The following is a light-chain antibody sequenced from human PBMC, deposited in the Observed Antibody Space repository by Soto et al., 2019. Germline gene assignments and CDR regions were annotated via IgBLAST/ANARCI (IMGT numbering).Light chain of an antibody. CDR2: EVA. Sequence: QSVLTQPASVSGSPGQSITISCTGTRSDVGSYDLVSWYQQHPGEAPKLLIYEVAERPSGVSIRFSGSKSDYTASLTISGLQVEDEADYYCSSYAGRGVGVFGGGTQLTVL. CDR1: RSDVGSYDL. J-gene: IGLJ2*01. V-gene: IGLV2-23*02. CDR3: SSYAGRGVGV.